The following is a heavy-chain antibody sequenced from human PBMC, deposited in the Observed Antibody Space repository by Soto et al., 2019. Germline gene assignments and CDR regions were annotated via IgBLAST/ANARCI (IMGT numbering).Heavy chain of an antibody. CDR3: TREAGYCSRTSCYRRAFDS. D-gene: IGHD2-2*01. CDR1: GFTFSSHW. Sequence: EVQLVESGGDLVQPGGSLRLSCAASGFTFSSHWMHWVRRVPGKGLVWVSHINPDGGITGYADSVKGRFTISSDNAKNTLYLQMNDLRVEDTSVYYCTREAGYCSRTSCYRRAFDSWGQGTMVTVSS. CDR2: INPDGGIT. J-gene: IGHJ3*02. V-gene: IGHV3-74*01.